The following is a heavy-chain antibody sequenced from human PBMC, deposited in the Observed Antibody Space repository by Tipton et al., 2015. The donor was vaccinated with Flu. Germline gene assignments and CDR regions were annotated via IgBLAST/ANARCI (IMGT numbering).Heavy chain of an antibody. Sequence: QSGAEVKKPGASVKVSCKASGYTFTSYDINWVRQATGQGLEWMGWMNPNSGNTGYAQKFQGRVTMTRNTSISTAYMELSSLRSEDTAVYYCARNPKLNYGSGTLFDYWGQGTLVTVSS. CDR3: ARNPKLNYGSGTLFDY. D-gene: IGHD3-10*01. V-gene: IGHV1-8*01. CDR2: MNPNSGNT. CDR1: GYTFTSYD. J-gene: IGHJ4*02.